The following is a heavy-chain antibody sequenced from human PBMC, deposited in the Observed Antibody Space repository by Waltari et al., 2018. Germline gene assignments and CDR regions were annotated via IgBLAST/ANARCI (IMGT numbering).Heavy chain of an antibody. D-gene: IGHD6-13*01. CDR3: ARAPSTYSSSWYRVGFDY. CDR1: DFSISSGYY. CDR2: IYHSGST. J-gene: IGHJ4*02. Sequence: QVRLQGSGPGLVKPSETLSLTCSVSDFSISSGYYWAWLRQPPGKGLEWIASIYHSGSTYYNPSLKSRVTIFVDTSKTQFSLKLTSVTAADTAVYFCARAPSTYSSSWYRVGFDYWGQGTLVTVSS. V-gene: IGHV4-38-2*02.